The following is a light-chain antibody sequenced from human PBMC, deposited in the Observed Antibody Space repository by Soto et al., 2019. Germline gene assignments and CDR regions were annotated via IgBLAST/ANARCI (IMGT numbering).Light chain of an antibody. CDR3: SSYTTSSTRV. V-gene: IGLV2-14*01. J-gene: IGLJ1*01. CDR1: SSDIGIYKY. Sequence: ALTQPASVSGSPGQSIAISCTGSSSDIGIYKYVSWYQQHPGKVPKLIIYEVTNRPSGVSNRFSGSKSGNTASLTISGLQAEDEADYYCSSYTTSSTRVFGPGTKVTVL. CDR2: EVT.